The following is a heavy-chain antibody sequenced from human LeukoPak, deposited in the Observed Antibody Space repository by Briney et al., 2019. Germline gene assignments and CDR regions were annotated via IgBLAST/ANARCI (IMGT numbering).Heavy chain of an antibody. CDR3: ARLGPAYCSSTSCYYGTDRQTKFDY. J-gene: IGHJ4*02. Sequence: GGSLRLSCAASGFTFSSYWMSWVRQAPGKGLEWVANIKQDGSEKYYVDSVKGRFTISRDNAKNSLYLQMNSLRAEDTAVYYCARLGPAYCSSTSCYYGTDRQTKFDYWGQGTLVTVSS. CDR1: GFTFSSYW. V-gene: IGHV3-7*01. D-gene: IGHD2-2*01. CDR2: IKQDGSEK.